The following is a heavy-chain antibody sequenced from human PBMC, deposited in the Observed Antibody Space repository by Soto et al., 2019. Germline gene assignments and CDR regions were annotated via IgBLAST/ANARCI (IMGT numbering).Heavy chain of an antibody. Sequence: GGSLRLSCAASGFTFSSYAMSWVRQAPGKGLEWVSAISGSGGSTYYADSAKGRFTISRDNSKNTLYLQMNSLRAEDTAVYYCAKVSNYDFWSGYPDDYWGQGTLVTVSS. V-gene: IGHV3-23*01. CDR1: GFTFSSYA. D-gene: IGHD3-3*01. CDR3: AKVSNYDFWSGYPDDY. J-gene: IGHJ4*02. CDR2: ISGSGGST.